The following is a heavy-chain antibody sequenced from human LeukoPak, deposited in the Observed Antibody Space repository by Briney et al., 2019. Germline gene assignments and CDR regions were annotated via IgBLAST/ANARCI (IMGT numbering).Heavy chain of an antibody. CDR2: IYYSGYT. CDR1: GGSISSSTYY. Sequence: SETLSLTCTVSGGSISSSTYYWGWVPQPPGKGLEWIGSIYYSGYTYYNPSLESRVTISIDTSKNQFSLKLSSVTAADTAIYYCAKNYMGSSYNRGLDSWGQGTLVTVSS. CDR3: AKNYMGSSYNRGLDS. D-gene: IGHD3-10*01. V-gene: IGHV4-39*01. J-gene: IGHJ4*02.